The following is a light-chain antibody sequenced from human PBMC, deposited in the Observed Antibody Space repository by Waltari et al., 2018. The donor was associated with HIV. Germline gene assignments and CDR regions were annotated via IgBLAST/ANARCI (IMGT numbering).Light chain of an antibody. CDR2: EVS. CDR1: SSDVGGYNY. CDR3: SSYAGSNNFV. V-gene: IGLV2-8*01. Sequence: QSALTQPPSASGSPGQSVTISCTGTSSDVGGYNYVSWYQQHPGKAPKLILYEVSKCASGVPVRFSGSKSGNTASLTVSGLQPEDEADYYCSSYAGSNNFVFGTGTKVTVL. J-gene: IGLJ1*01.